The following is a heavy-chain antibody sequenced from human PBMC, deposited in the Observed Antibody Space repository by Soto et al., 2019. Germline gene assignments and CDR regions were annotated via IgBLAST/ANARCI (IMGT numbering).Heavy chain of an antibody. D-gene: IGHD3-3*01. CDR1: GFTFSSYA. CDR3: ARDLTIFGRRYYYYGMDV. Sequence: GGSLRLSCAASGFTFSSYAMSWVRQAPGKGLEWVSAISGSGGSTYYADSVKGRFTISRDNSKNTLYLQMNSLRAEDTAVYYCARDLTIFGRRYYYYGMDVWGQGTTVTVSS. CDR2: ISGSGGST. J-gene: IGHJ6*02. V-gene: IGHV3-23*01.